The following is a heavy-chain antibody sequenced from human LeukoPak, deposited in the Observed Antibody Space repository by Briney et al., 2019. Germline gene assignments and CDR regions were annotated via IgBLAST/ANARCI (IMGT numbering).Heavy chain of an antibody. J-gene: IGHJ4*02. CDR2: ISYDGSNK. Sequence: QPGRSLRLSCAPSGFTFSSYAMHWVRQAPGKGLEWVAVISYDGSNKYYADSVKGRFTISRDNSKNTLYLQMNSLRAEDTAVYYCARGGGYGGNRFDYWGQGTLVTVSS. D-gene: IGHD4-23*01. V-gene: IGHV3-30-3*01. CDR3: ARGGGYGGNRFDY. CDR1: GFTFSSYA.